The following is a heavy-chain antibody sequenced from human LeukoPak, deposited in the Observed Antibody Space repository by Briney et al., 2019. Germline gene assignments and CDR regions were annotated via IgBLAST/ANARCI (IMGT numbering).Heavy chain of an antibody. J-gene: IGHJ4*02. CDR1: GFTFSSYA. D-gene: IGHD1-1*01. CDR3: ARQDGNSKYYFDY. Sequence: GGSLRLSCAASGFTFSSYAMHWVRQAPGKGLEYVSAISSNGGSTYYANSVKGRFTISRDNSKNTLYLQMGSLRAEDMAVYYCARQDGNSKYYFDYWGQGTLVTVSS. CDR2: ISSNGGST. V-gene: IGHV3-64*01.